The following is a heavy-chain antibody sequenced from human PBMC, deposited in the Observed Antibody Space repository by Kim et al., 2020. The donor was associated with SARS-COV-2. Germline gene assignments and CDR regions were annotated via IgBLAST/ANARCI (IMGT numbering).Heavy chain of an antibody. V-gene: IGHV3-23*01. D-gene: IGHD6-13*01. Sequence: GGSLRLSCAASGFTFSSYAMSWVRQAPGKGLEWVSAISGSGGSTYYADSVKGRFTISRDNSKNTLYLQMNSLRAEDTAVYYCAKDGNLTGYSSRWYAFDIWGQGARVTVSS. CDR3: AKDGNLTGYSSRWYAFDI. CDR1: GFTFSSYA. CDR2: ISGSGGST. J-gene: IGHJ3*02.